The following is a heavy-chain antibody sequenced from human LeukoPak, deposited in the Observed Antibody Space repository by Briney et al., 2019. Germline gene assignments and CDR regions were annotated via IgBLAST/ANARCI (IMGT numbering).Heavy chain of an antibody. Sequence: SETLSLTCTVSGGSISRYYWSRIRQPPGKGLEWIGYIYYSGSTNYNPSLKSRVTISVDTSKNQFSLKLRYVTAADTAVYYCARTLEGLWIVDYWGQGTLVTVSS. CDR1: GGSISRYY. J-gene: IGHJ4*02. CDR2: IYYSGST. CDR3: ARTLEGLWIVDY. D-gene: IGHD3-10*01. V-gene: IGHV4-59*01.